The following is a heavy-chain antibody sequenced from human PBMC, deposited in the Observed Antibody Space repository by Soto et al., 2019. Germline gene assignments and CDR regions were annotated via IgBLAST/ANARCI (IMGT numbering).Heavy chain of an antibody. Sequence: SETLSLTCTVSGGFISTSYWTWIRQPPGKGLEWIGYIYYSGSTNYNPSLKSRVTISVDTSKNQFSLKLSSVTAADTAVYYCARGTGWFDYWGQGTLVTVSS. CDR1: GGFISTSY. J-gene: IGHJ4*02. V-gene: IGHV4-59*12. CDR3: ARGTGWFDY. CDR2: IYYSGST.